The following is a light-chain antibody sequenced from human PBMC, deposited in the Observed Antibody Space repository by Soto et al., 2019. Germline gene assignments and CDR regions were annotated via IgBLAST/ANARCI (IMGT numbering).Light chain of an antibody. J-gene: IGKJ5*01. CDR3: QRYGSSPPIT. CDR2: GAS. CDR1: QSVSSSY. V-gene: IGKV3-20*01. Sequence: EIVLTQSPGTLSFSPGERATLSCRASQSVSSSYLAWYQQKPGQAPRLLIYGASSRATGIPDRFSGSGSGTDFTLTISRLEPEDFAVYYCQRYGSSPPITFGQGTRLEI.